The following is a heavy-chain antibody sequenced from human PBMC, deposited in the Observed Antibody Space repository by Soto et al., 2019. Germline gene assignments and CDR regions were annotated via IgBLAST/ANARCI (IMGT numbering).Heavy chain of an antibody. CDR2: ISGSGGST. V-gene: IGHV3-23*01. J-gene: IGHJ4*02. CDR3: AKDADIVVVVAQFDY. D-gene: IGHD2-15*01. Sequence: GGSLRLSCAASGFTFSSYAMSWVRQAPVKGLEWVSAISGSGGSTYYADSVKGRFTISRDNSKNTLYLQMNSLRAEDTAVYYCAKDADIVVVVAQFDYWGQGTLVTVSS. CDR1: GFTFSSYA.